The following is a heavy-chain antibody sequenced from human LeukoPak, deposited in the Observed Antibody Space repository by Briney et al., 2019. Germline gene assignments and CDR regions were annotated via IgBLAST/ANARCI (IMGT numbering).Heavy chain of an antibody. CDR1: GGTFSSYA. J-gene: IGHJ4*02. V-gene: IGHV1-69*13. CDR2: IIPIFGTA. CDR3: AREVSKSIAVAPGGCFDY. Sequence: SVKVSCKASGGTFSSYAISWVRQAPGQGLEWMGGIIPIFGTANYAQKFQGRVTITADESTSTAYMELSSLRSEDTAVYYCAREVSKSIAVAPGGCFDYWGQGTLVTVSS. D-gene: IGHD6-19*01.